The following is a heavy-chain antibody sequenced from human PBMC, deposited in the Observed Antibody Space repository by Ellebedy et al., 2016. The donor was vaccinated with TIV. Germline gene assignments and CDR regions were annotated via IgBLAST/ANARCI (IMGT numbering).Heavy chain of an antibody. J-gene: IGHJ4*02. CDR2: IIPIFGTA. CDR1: GGTFSSYA. V-gene: IGHV1-69*13. CDR3: ARARPLSYYYDSSGYYLGY. Sequence: SVKVSXXASGGTFSSYAISWVRQAPGQGLEWMGGIIPIFGTANYAQKFQGRVTITADESTSTAYMELSSLRSEDTAVYYCARARPLSYYYDSSGYYLGYWGQGTLVTVSS. D-gene: IGHD3-22*01.